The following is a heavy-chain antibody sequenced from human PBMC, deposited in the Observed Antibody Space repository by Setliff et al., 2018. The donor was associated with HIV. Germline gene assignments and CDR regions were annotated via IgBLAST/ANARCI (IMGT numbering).Heavy chain of an antibody. J-gene: IGHJ1*01. CDR1: GYTFTNYG. CDR2: ISGYNGNT. V-gene: IGHV1-18*01. D-gene: IGHD6-13*01. Sequence: ASVKVSCKASGYTFTNYGINWVRQAPGQGLEWMGWISGYNGNTNYAQRLQGRVTMTTDTSTSTGYMELRSLTSDDTAVYYCARDPSPGQPRGYFQHWGQGTLVTVSS. CDR3: ARDPSPGQPRGYFQH.